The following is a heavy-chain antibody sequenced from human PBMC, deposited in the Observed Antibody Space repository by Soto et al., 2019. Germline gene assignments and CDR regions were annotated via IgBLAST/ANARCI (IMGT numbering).Heavy chain of an antibody. Sequence: GGSLRLSCAASGFTFSSYSMNWVRQAPGKGLEWVPSISSSSSYIYYADSVKGRFTISRDNAKNSLYLQMNSLRAEDTAVYYCARDSHCTNGVCTIDYWGQGTLVTVSS. CDR3: ARDSHCTNGVCTIDY. J-gene: IGHJ4*02. CDR2: ISSSSSYI. D-gene: IGHD2-8*01. CDR1: GFTFSSYS. V-gene: IGHV3-21*01.